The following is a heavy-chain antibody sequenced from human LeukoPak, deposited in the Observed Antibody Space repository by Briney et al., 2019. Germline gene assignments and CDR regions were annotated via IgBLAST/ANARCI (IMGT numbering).Heavy chain of an antibody. Sequence: GASLKIFCKGSGYSFTTYWIGWVRQLPGKGLEWMGIIYPDDSDIRYSPSFQGQVTISADKSINPAYLRWSSLKPSDTSMYYCARQDLGTGTTRVLDYWGQGTLVTVPS. V-gene: IGHV5-51*01. CDR1: GYSFTTYW. J-gene: IGHJ4*02. CDR2: IYPDDSDI. CDR3: ARQDLGTGTTRVLDY. D-gene: IGHD1-7*01.